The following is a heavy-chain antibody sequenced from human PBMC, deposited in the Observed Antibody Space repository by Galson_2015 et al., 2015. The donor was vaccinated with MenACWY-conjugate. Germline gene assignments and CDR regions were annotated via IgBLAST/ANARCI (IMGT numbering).Heavy chain of an antibody. CDR3: ARHPPGGRGMDV. D-gene: IGHD1-26*01. CDR1: GYYFTSYW. J-gene: IGHJ6*02. CDR2: ISPGDSNT. Sequence: QSGAEVKQPGESLKISCKGSGYYFTSYWIAWVRQIPGKGLEWMGLISPGDSNTRYSPSFQGQVTISADKSISTAYLQWSSLKASDTAMYYCARHPPGGRGMDVWGQGTTVTGSS. V-gene: IGHV5-51*01.